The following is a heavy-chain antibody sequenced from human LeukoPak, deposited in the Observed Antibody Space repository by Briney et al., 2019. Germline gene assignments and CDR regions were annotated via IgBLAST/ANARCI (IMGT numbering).Heavy chain of an antibody. V-gene: IGHV1-46*01. D-gene: IGHD3-3*01. Sequence: ASVKVSCKASGYTFTSYGISWVRQAPGQGLEWMGIINPSGGSTSYAQKFQGRVTMTRDTSTSTVYMELSSLRSEDTAVYYCARDPDNDFWSGYIVGRSYYYGMDVWGQGTTVTVSS. CDR3: ARDPDNDFWSGYIVGRSYYYGMDV. CDR2: INPSGGST. CDR1: GYTFTSYG. J-gene: IGHJ6*02.